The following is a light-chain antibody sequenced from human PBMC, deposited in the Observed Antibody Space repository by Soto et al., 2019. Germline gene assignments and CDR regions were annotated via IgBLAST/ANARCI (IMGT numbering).Light chain of an antibody. Sequence: SALPQPPSVSAAPGQKVTISCSGSSSNIGNNYVSWYQQLPGTAPKLLIYENNKRPSGIPDRFSGSKFGTSATLGITGLQTGDEADYYCGTWDSSLSAYVFGTGTKVTVL. CDR1: SSNIGNNY. J-gene: IGLJ1*01. V-gene: IGLV1-51*02. CDR3: GTWDSSLSAYV. CDR2: ENN.